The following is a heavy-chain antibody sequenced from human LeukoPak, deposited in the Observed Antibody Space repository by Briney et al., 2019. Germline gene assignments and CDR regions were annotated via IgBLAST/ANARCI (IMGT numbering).Heavy chain of an antibody. D-gene: IGHD6-13*01. CDR3: ARDLSGSSSWYLGGGRVDTSLDY. J-gene: IGHJ4*02. Sequence: SETLSLTCTVSGGSISSYYWSWIRQPPGKGLEWIGYIYYSGSTNYNPSLKSRVTISVDTSKNQFSLKLSSVTAADTAVYYCARDLSGSSSWYLGGGRVDTSLDYWGQGTLVTVSS. CDR1: GGSISSYY. V-gene: IGHV4-59*01. CDR2: IYYSGST.